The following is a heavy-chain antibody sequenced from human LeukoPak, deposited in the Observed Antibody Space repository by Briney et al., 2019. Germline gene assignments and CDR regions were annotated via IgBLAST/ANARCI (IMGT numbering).Heavy chain of an antibody. V-gene: IGHV4-4*07. J-gene: IGHJ4*02. CDR3: ARAPEFSSGWLLDY. CDR2: IYISGST. CDR1: GGSIRSYY. Sequence: SETLSLTCTVSGGSIRSYYWSWIRQPAEKGLKWIGRIYISGSTNYKPSLKSRVTMSVDTSKNQFSLKLSSVTAADTAMYYCARAPEFSSGWLLDYWGQGTLVTVSS. D-gene: IGHD6-19*01.